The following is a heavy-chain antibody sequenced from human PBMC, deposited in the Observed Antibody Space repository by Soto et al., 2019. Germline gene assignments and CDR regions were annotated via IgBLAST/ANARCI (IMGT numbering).Heavy chain of an antibody. V-gene: IGHV1-8*01. CDR3: ARLRYFGWLTGGEPNWFDP. CDR2: MNPNSGNT. D-gene: IGHD3-9*01. J-gene: IGHJ5*02. CDR1: GYTFTSYD. Sequence: ASVKVSCKASGYTFTSYDINWVRQATGQGLEWMGWMNPNSGNTGYAQKFQGRVTMTRNTSISTAYMELSSLRSEDTAVYYCARLRYFGWLTGGEPNWFDPWGQGTLVTVSS.